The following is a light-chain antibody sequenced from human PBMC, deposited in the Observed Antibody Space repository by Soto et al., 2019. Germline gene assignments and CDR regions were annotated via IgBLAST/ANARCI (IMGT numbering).Light chain of an antibody. CDR3: CSYAGPYVI. CDR1: SGDVGTYDL. Sequence: QSALTQPASVSGSPGQSITIYCTGTSGDVGTYDLVSWYQQFPGRAPKLIISEVNTRPSGTSNRFSGSKSGNTASLTISGLQADDEADYYCCSYAGPYVIFGGGTKVTVL. CDR2: EVN. V-gene: IGLV2-23*02. J-gene: IGLJ2*01.